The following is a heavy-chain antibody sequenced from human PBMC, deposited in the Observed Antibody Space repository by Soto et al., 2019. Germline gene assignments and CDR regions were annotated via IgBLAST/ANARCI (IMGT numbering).Heavy chain of an antibody. D-gene: IGHD3-10*01. CDR1: GYTFTSYG. J-gene: IGHJ4*02. CDR3: ARGGEGLLCKTASGLRTSAFEY. V-gene: IGHV1-18*01. CDR2: ISAYNGNT. Sequence: QVQLVQSGAEVKKPGASVKVSCKASGYTFTSYGISWVRQAPGQGLEWMGWISAYNGNTNYAQKLQGRVTMTTATSTSPAYMELRNRRSYDTDVYYCARGGEGLLCKTASGLRTSAFEYLGQGTLVTV.